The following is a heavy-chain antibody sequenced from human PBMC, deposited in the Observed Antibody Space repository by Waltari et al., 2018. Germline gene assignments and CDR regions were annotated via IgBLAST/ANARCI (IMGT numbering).Heavy chain of an antibody. D-gene: IGHD6-19*01. V-gene: IGHV3-30-3*01. J-gene: IGHJ1*01. Sequence: QVQLVESGGGVVQPGRSLRLSCEASGFTFSNYAMHWVRQAPGKGLEWVAVTSYDGGIKYYADSMKGRFTISRDNSENTLYLQMNSLRPEDTAVYYCTRGGWTSGWYDWGQGTLVTVSS. CDR2: TSYDGGIK. CDR3: TRGGWTSGWYD. CDR1: GFTFSNYA.